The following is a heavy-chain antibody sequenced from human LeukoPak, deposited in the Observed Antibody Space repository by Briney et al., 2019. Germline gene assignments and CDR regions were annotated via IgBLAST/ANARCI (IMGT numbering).Heavy chain of an antibody. CDR1: GGSFSGYY. D-gene: IGHD2-2*01. V-gene: IGHV4-34*01. Sequence: SETLSLTCAVYGGSFSGYYWSWIRQPPGKGLEWIGEINYSESTNYNPSLKTRVTISVDTSKDQFSLKLSSVTAAGTAVYYCARGRQRGYCSSTSCHGHYYYYGMDVWGQGTTVTVSS. J-gene: IGHJ6*02. CDR2: INYSEST. CDR3: ARGRQRGYCSSTSCHGHYYYYGMDV.